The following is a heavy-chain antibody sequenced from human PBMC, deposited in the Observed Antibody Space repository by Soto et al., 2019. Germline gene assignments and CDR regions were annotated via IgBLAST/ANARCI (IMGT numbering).Heavy chain of an antibody. CDR2: IHYSGST. CDR1: GGCISSSPYY. J-gene: IGHJ4*02. CDR3: ARHAWGYSDYDYVSY. Sequence: SETLSLTCTVSGGCISSSPYYWGWIRQPPGRGLEWIANIHYSGSTYYNPSLKSRVTISVDTSKNQFSLKLSSVTAADTAVYYCARHAWGYSDYDYVSYWGQGTLVTVSS. V-gene: IGHV4-39*01. D-gene: IGHD5-12*01.